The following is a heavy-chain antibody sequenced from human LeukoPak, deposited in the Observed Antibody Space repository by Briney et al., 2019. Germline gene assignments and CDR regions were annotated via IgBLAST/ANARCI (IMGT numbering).Heavy chain of an antibody. V-gene: IGHV3-23*01. D-gene: IGHD2-2*01. CDR3: AKSSPVVPAAPTPKFDP. CDR1: GFSFSSYS. CDR2: ISGSGGST. J-gene: IGHJ5*02. Sequence: PGGSLRLSCAASGFSFSSYSMNWVRQAPGKGLEWVSAISGSGGSTYYADSVKGRFTISRDNSKNTLYLQMNSLRAEDTAVYYCAKSSPVVPAAPTPKFDPWGQGTLVTVSS.